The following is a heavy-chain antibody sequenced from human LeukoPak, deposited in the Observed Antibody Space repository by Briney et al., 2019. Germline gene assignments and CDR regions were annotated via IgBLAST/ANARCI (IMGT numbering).Heavy chain of an antibody. CDR1: GGSISSGGYY. D-gene: IGHD5-12*01. Sequence: SETLSLTCTVSGGSISSGGYYWSWIRQHPGKGLEWIGYIYYSGSTYYNPSLKSRVTISVDTSKNQFSLKLSSVTDADTAVYYCARDRPDYWFDPWGQGTLVTVSS. J-gene: IGHJ5*02. V-gene: IGHV4-31*03. CDR2: IYYSGST. CDR3: ARDRPDYWFDP.